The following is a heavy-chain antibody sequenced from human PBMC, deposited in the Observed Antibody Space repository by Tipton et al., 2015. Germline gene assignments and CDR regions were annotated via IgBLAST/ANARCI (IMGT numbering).Heavy chain of an antibody. CDR2: ISGSGGSP. J-gene: IGHJ3*02. Sequence: GSLRLSCAASGFTFSDYAMTWVRQAPGKGLEWVSSISGSGGSPYYAASLKGRFTVSRDNAKNSLYLQMNSLRDEDTAVYYCARERISYAFDIRGQGTMVTVSS. V-gene: IGHV3-23*01. CDR1: GFTFSDYA. CDR3: ARERISYAFDI. D-gene: IGHD3-10*01.